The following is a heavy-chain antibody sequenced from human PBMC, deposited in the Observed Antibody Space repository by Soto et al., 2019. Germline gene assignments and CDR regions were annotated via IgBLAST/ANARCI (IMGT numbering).Heavy chain of an antibody. CDR3: ARENGYWSGGSCYQFDY. J-gene: IGHJ4*02. CDR1: GFTFSSYW. D-gene: IGHD2-15*01. V-gene: IGHV3-7*01. Sequence: EVQLVESGGGLVQPGGSLRLSCAASGFTFSSYWMSWVRQAPGKGLEWVANIKQDGREKYYVDSVKGRFTISRDNAKNSLYQEMNSLRAEDTAVYYCARENGYWSGGSCYQFDYWGQGTLVTVSS. CDR2: IKQDGREK.